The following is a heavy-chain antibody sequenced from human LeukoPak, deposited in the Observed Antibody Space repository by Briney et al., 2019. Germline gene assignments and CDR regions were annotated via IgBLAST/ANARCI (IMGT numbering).Heavy chain of an antibody. CDR2: IYPGDSDT. V-gene: IGHV5-51*01. J-gene: IGHJ4*02. CDR1: GYSFTSYW. CDR3: ARLRGYCSGGSCYSDSYYFDY. Sequence: GESLKISCKGSGYSFTSYWIGWVRQMPGKGLEWMGIIYPGDSDTRYSPSFQGQVTISADKSISTAYLQWSSLKASDTAMYYCARLRGYCSGGSCYSDSYYFDYWGQGTLVTVSS. D-gene: IGHD2-15*01.